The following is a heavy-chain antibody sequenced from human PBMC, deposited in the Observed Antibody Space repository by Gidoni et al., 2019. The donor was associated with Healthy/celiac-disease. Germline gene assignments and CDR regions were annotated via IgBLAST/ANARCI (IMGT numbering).Heavy chain of an antibody. D-gene: IGHD3-10*01. CDR3: ARDPYGITMVRGNYYYYGMDV. V-gene: IGHV1-69*01. J-gene: IGHJ6*02. CDR1: GGTFSSYA. Sequence: QVQLVQSGAEVTKPGSSVKVSCKASGGTFSSYAISWLRQAPGQGLEWMGGIIPIFGTANYAQKFQGRVTITADESTSTAYMELSSLRSEDTAVYYCARDPYGITMVRGNYYYYGMDVWGQGTTVTVSS. CDR2: IIPIFGTA.